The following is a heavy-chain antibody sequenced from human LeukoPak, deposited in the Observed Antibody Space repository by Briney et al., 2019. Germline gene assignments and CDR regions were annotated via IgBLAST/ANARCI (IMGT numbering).Heavy chain of an antibody. CDR3: ARGRGNRGFDHRRLSYYYGMDV. Sequence: SLRLSCTASGGTSSSYAISWVRHAPGHGLEWMGGIIPIFGTANYAQKFQGRVTITADESARTAYMELSSQRSEDTAVYYCARGRGNRGFDHRRLSYYYGMDVWGKGTTVTVSS. J-gene: IGHJ6*04. V-gene: IGHV1-69*13. D-gene: IGHD5-12*01. CDR2: IIPIFGTA. CDR1: GGTSSSYA.